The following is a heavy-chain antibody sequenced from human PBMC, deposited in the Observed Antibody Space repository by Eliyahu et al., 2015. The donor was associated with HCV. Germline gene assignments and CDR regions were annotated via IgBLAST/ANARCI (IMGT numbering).Heavy chain of an antibody. V-gene: IGHV4-39*01. D-gene: IGHD1-26*01. J-gene: IGHJ4*02. CDR3: ARRPRVPGRSKLFGGGFDY. Sequence: QLQLQESGPGLVKPSETLSLTCTVSGGSISSSSYYWGWIRQPPGKGLEWIGSIYYSGSTYYNPSLKSRVTISVDTSKNQFSLKLSSVTAADTAVYYCARRPRVPGRSKLFGGGFDYWGQGTLVTVSS. CDR1: GGSISSSSYY. CDR2: IYYSGST.